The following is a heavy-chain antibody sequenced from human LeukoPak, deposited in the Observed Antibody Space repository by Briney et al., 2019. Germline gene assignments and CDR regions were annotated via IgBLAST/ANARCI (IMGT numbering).Heavy chain of an antibody. CDR3: AKDIAVAGMTFWYFDL. J-gene: IGHJ2*01. V-gene: IGHV3-48*04. CDR1: GFTFSRYS. Sequence: GGSLRLSCAASGFTFSRYSMNWVRQAPGKGLEWVSYIRSSGSTTYYADSVKGRFTISRDNANNSLYLQMNSLRAEDTALYYCAKDIAVAGMTFWYFDLWGRGTLVTVSS. CDR2: IRSSGSTT. D-gene: IGHD6-19*01.